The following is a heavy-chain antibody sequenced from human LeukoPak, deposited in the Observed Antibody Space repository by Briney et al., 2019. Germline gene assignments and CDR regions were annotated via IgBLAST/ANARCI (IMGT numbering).Heavy chain of an antibody. CDR2: ISSGSSYI. J-gene: IGHJ4*02. D-gene: IGHD4-23*01. CDR1: GFTFSSYS. Sequence: GGSLRLSCAASGFTFSSYSMNWVRQAPGKGLEWVSSISSGSSYIYYADSVKGRFTISRDNARNSLYLQMNSLRAEDTAVYYCARNKDYGDKRLLDYWGQGTLVTVSS. V-gene: IGHV3-21*01. CDR3: ARNKDYGDKRLLDY.